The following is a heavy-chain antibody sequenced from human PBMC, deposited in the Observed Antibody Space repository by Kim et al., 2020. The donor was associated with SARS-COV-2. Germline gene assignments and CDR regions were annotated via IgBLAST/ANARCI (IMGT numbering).Heavy chain of an antibody. CDR2: ISGSGGST. CDR1: GFTFSSYA. D-gene: IGHD4-17*01. V-gene: IGHV3-23*01. Sequence: GGSLRLSCAASGFTFSSYAMSWVRQAPGKGLEWVSAISGSGGSTYYADSVKGRFTISRDNSKNTLYLQMNSLRAEDTAVYYCAKKNGGDYVRSYYYYGMDVWGQGTTVTVSS. CDR3: AKKNGGDYVRSYYYYGMDV. J-gene: IGHJ6*02.